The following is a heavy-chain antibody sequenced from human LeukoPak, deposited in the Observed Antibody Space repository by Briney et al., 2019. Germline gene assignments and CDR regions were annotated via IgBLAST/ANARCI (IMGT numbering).Heavy chain of an antibody. D-gene: IGHD2-2*01. Sequence: ASVKVSCKTSGYTFVNYGINWVRRAPGQGLEWMGWISLKSGSAGYAQRVQGRVTLTTDTSTNTAYMELRSLRADDTAVYYCARVSYLRPYQLDSWGQGTLVSISP. CDR3: ARVSYLRPYQLDS. CDR1: GYTFVNYG. V-gene: IGHV1-18*01. CDR2: ISLKSGSA. J-gene: IGHJ4*02.